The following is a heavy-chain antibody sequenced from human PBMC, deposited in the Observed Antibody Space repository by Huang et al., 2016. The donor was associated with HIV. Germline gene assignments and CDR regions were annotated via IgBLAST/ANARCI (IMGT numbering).Heavy chain of an antibody. CDR3: LPAGHVSHYYYMDV. CDR1: GFSFSSYD. CDR2: VSSDETDK. V-gene: IGHV3-30*03. Sequence: QGQLVESGGGVVQPGRSLRLSCAASGFSFSSYDMQWVRQGPGKGLDWVSFVSSDETDKYYADSVKGRFTISRDNSKDTLYLQMNSLRSEDTAVYFCLPAGHVSHYYYMDVWGKGTTVTVSS. J-gene: IGHJ6*03.